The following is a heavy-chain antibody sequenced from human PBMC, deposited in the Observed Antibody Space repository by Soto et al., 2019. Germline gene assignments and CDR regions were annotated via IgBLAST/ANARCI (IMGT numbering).Heavy chain of an antibody. Sequence: SDTLSLTCTVSGGSISSGGYYWRWIRQHPGKGLERIGYIYYSGSTYNNTSLKSRATISVDTSKNQFALKLSCGTAADTAVYYCARAQDYEIPRRFDYWGQGTLVTVSS. CDR3: ARAQDYEIPRRFDY. V-gene: IGHV4-31*03. J-gene: IGHJ4*02. D-gene: IGHD3-22*01. CDR2: IYYSGST. CDR1: GGSISSGGYY.